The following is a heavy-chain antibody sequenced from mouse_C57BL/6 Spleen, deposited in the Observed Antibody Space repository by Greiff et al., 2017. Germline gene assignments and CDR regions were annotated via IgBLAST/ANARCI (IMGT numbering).Heavy chain of an antibody. V-gene: IGHV1-69*01. CDR3: ARGGAGYLAY. J-gene: IGHJ3*01. CDR1: GYTFTSYC. Sequence: QVQLQQPGAELVMPGASVKLSCKASGYTFTSYCMHWVKQRPGQGLEWIGEIDPSDSYTIYNQPFKGNSTLTVDKSSSTAYMQLSSLTSEDSAVYYCARGGAGYLAYWGQGTLVTVSA. D-gene: IGHD3-2*02. CDR2: IDPSDSYT.